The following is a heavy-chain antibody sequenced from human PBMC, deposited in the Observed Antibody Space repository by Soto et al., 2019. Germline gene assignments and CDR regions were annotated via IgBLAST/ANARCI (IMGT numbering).Heavy chain of an antibody. CDR2: ITGRDAGT. CDR3: AKDAPGSGWLSDY. Sequence: EVQLLESGGGLVHPGESLRLSCAASGFTFSNYAMSWVRQAPGKGLEWVSTITGRDAGTSYADSVKGRFTVSRDNSRSTLYLQMNSLRAEDTAVYYCAKDAPGSGWLSDYWGQGARVTVSS. J-gene: IGHJ4*02. V-gene: IGHV3-23*01. CDR1: GFTFSNYA. D-gene: IGHD3-22*01.